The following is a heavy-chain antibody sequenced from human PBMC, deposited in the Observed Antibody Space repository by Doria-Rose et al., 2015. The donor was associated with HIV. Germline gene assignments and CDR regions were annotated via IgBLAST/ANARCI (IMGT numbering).Heavy chain of an antibody. Sequence: GQLQESGPGLVKPSETLSLTCSVSGGSISHYYWSWIRQPPGKGLEYIGDIFYTGSTNYSPSLKSRVSISIDTSKNKFSLRLSSVTAADTAVYYCARVLSGTYDYWGQGTLVTVSS. CDR2: IFYTGST. J-gene: IGHJ4*02. D-gene: IGHD1-26*01. V-gene: IGHV4-59*01. CDR1: GGSISHYY. CDR3: ARVLSGTYDY.